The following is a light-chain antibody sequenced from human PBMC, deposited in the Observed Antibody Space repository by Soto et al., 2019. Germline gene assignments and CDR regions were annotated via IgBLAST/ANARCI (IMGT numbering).Light chain of an antibody. CDR1: QNVLKSSNNKNY. J-gene: IGKJ2*01. V-gene: IGKV4-1*01. CDR3: QHFYSRPYT. Sequence: DIVMTQSPDSLAVSLGERATINCKSSQNVLKSSNNKNYVAWYQQKPGQPPRLLFNWSSARESGVPERFSGSGSGTDFALTISSLQAEDVAVYYCQHFYSRPYTFGQGTKLEIK. CDR2: WSS.